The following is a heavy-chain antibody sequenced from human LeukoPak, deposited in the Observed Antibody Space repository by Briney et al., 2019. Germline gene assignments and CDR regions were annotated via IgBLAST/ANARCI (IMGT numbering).Heavy chain of an antibody. J-gene: IGHJ6*03. CDR3: ARSNSEGYMDV. Sequence: SDTLSLTCAVYGGSFSGYYWSWIRQPPGKGLEWIGSIYYSGSTYYNPSLKSRVTISVDTSKNQFSLKLSSVTAADTAVYYCARSNSEGYMDVWGKGTTVTVSS. CDR1: GGSFSGYY. D-gene: IGHD4-11*01. V-gene: IGHV4-34*01. CDR2: IYYSGST.